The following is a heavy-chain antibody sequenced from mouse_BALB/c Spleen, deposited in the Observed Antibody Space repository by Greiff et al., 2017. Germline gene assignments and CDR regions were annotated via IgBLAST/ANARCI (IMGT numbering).Heavy chain of an antibody. CDR1: GFTFSSYA. V-gene: IGHV5-9-4*01. CDR2: ISSGGSYT. J-gene: IGHJ3*01. D-gene: IGHD1-1*01. Sequence: EVQLVESGGGLVKPGGSLKLSCAASGFTFSSYAMSWVRQSPEKRLEWVAEISSGGSYTYYPDTVTGRFTISRDNAKNTLYLEMSSLRSEDTAMYYCARETTGFAYWGQGTLVTVSA. CDR3: ARETTGFAY.